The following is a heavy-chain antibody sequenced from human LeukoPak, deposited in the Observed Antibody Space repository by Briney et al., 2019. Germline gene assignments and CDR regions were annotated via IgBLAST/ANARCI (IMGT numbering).Heavy chain of an antibody. Sequence: GGSLRLSCAASGFTFDDYTMHWIRQPPGKGLEWISLITWDGGTTYYADSVRGRFTISRDNSKNSLFLRMNSLRPEDTALYYCARDRTAEAGNDYYMGVWGNGTTVIVSS. J-gene: IGHJ6*03. D-gene: IGHD6-13*01. CDR1: GFTFDDYT. CDR2: ITWDGGTT. CDR3: ARDRTAEAGNDYYMGV. V-gene: IGHV3-43*01.